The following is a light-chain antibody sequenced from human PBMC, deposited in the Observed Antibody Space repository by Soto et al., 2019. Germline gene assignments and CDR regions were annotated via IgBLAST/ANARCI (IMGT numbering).Light chain of an antibody. CDR1: QGISSY. J-gene: IGKJ4*01. CDR2: AAS. V-gene: IGKV1-9*01. CDR3: QQLNSYPF. Sequence: DIQLTQSPSFLSASVGDRVTITCRASQGISSYLAWYQQKPGKAPKLLIYAASTLQSEVPSRFSGSGSGTEFTLTISSLQPEDFATYYCQQLNSYPFFGGGTKVEIK.